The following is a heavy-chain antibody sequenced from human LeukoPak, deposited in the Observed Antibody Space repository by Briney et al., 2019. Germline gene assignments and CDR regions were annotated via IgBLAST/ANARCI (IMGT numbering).Heavy chain of an antibody. Sequence: PSETLSLTCSVSRYSISSGYYWAWIRPPAGKGLEWIGRIYTSGSTNYNPSLKSRVTMSVDTSKNQFSLKLSSVTAADTAVYYCAREILRLDLDWFDPWGQGTLVTVSS. CDR1: RYSISSGYY. V-gene: IGHV4-4*07. D-gene: IGHD3-3*01. CDR2: IYTSGST. CDR3: AREILRLDLDWFDP. J-gene: IGHJ5*02.